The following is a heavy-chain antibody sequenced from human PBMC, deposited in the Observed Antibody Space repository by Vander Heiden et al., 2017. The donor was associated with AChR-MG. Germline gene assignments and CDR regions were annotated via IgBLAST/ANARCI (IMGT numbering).Heavy chain of an antibody. Sequence: QVQLVESGGGVVQPGRSRRLSCAASGFTFSSYGMHWVRQAPGKGLEWVAVISYDGSNKYYADSVKGRFTISRDNSKNTLYLQMNSLRAEDTAVYYCATLLGDYGDYPGDYWGQGTLVTVSS. D-gene: IGHD4-17*01. CDR3: ATLLGDYGDYPGDY. V-gene: IGHV3-30*03. J-gene: IGHJ4*02. CDR1: GFTFSSYG. CDR2: ISYDGSNK.